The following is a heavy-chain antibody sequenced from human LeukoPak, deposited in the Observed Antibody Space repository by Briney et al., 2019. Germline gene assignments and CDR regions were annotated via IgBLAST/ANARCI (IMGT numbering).Heavy chain of an antibody. CDR1: GYTFTGYY. D-gene: IGHD3-22*01. J-gene: IGHJ4*02. CDR3: AREGGYYYDSSGYYGY. Sequence: ASVKVSCKASGYTFTGYYMHWVRQAPGQGLEWMGWINPNSGGTNYAQKFQGKVTMTRDTSISAAYMELSRLRSDDTAVYYCAREGGYYYDSSGYYGYWGQGTLVTVSS. CDR2: INPNSGGT. V-gene: IGHV1-2*02.